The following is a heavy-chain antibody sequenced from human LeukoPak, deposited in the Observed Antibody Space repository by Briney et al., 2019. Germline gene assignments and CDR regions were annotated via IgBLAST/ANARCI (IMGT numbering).Heavy chain of an antibody. J-gene: IGHJ3*02. CDR3: ARDRDYGDYSGAFDI. D-gene: IGHD4-17*01. CDR1: GFTFSSYG. Sequence: GGSLRLSCAASGFTFSSYGMHWVRQAPGKGLEWVAFIRYDGSNKYYADSVRGRFTISRDNSQKTLYLQMNSLRAEDTAVYYCARDRDYGDYSGAFDIWGQGTMVTVSS. CDR2: IRYDGSNK. V-gene: IGHV3-30*02.